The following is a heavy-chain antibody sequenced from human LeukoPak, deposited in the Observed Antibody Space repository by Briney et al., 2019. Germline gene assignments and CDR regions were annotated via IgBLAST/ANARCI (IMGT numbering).Heavy chain of an antibody. CDR1: GYTFTSYA. Sequence: PGASVKVSCKASGYTFTSYAMHWVRQAPGQGLEWMGWINTNTGNPTYAQGFTGRFVFSLDTSVSTAYLQMSSLKAEDTAVYYCARDRRGPYYDFWSGHYTPETVDYWGQGTLVTVSS. J-gene: IGHJ4*02. V-gene: IGHV7-4-1*02. D-gene: IGHD3-3*01. CDR3: ARDRRGPYYDFWSGHYTPETVDY. CDR2: INTNTGNP.